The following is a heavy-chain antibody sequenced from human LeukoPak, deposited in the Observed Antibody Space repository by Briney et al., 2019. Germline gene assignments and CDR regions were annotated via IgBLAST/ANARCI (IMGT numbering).Heavy chain of an antibody. CDR1: GGSVSSGSYY. CDR2: IYYSGST. D-gene: IGHD3-22*01. CDR3: ARTTYYYDSSGYYTVLGAFDI. V-gene: IGHV4-61*01. Sequence: PSETLSLTCTVSGGSVSSGSYYWSWIRQPPGKGLEWIGYIYYSGSTNYNPSLKSRVTISVDTSKNQFSLKLSSVTAADTAVYYCARTTYYYDSSGYYTVLGAFDIWGQGTMVTVSS. J-gene: IGHJ3*02.